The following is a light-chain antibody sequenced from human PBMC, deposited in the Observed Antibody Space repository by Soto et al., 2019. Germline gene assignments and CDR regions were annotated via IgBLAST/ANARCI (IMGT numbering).Light chain of an antibody. CDR2: AAS. J-gene: IGKJ5*01. V-gene: IGKV1-9*01. Sequence: DLQLTQSPSVLSASVGDTVTITCRASQGISSSLVWYQQTPGKAPKLLIDAASTLQSGIPLRFSGSGSGTEFTLTISSLQPEDFATYYCQQVISFPITFGQGTRLDIK. CDR1: QGISSS. CDR3: QQVISFPIT.